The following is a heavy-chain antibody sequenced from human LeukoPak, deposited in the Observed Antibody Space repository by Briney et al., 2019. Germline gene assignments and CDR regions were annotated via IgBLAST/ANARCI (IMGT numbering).Heavy chain of an antibody. J-gene: IGHJ5*02. Sequence: SETLSLTCTVSGGSISSYYWSWIRQPPGKGLEWIGYIYYSGSTNYNPSLKSRVTISVDTSKNQFSLKLSSVTAADTAVYYCARHRGGSGSYYNVGRLNWFDPWGQGTLVTVSS. V-gene: IGHV4-59*08. D-gene: IGHD3-10*01. CDR2: IYYSGST. CDR3: ARHRGGSGSYYNVGRLNWFDP. CDR1: GGSISSYY.